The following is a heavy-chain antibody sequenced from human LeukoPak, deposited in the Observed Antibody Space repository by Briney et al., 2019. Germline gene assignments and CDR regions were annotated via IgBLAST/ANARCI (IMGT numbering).Heavy chain of an antibody. CDR1: GFTFDDYA. V-gene: IGHV3-9*01. J-gene: IGHJ4*02. Sequence: GGSLRLSCAASGFTFDDYAMHWVRQAPGKGLEWVSGISWNSGSIGYADSVEGRFTISRDNAKNSLYLQMNSLRAEDTALYYCAKDRDGDYREGYFDYWGQGTLVTVSS. CDR3: AKDRDGDYREGYFDY. D-gene: IGHD4-17*01. CDR2: ISWNSGSI.